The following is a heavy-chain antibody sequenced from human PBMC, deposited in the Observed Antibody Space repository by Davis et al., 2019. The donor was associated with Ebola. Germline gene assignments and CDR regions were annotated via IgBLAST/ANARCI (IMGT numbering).Heavy chain of an antibody. CDR1: GFTFSSYG. CDR2: ISSSGRTI. V-gene: IGHV3-48*04. D-gene: IGHD6-13*01. Sequence: GESLKISCAASGFTFSSYGMHWVRQAPGKGLEWVSHISSSGRTIFYADSVKGRFTISRDDAKKSLYLQMNSLRVEDTAVYHCARGGSSWSFDPWGQGTLVTVSS. CDR3: ARGGSSWSFDP. J-gene: IGHJ5*02.